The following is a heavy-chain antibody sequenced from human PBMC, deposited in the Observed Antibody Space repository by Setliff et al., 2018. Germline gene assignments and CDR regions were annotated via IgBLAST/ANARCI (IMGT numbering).Heavy chain of an antibody. D-gene: IGHD6-13*01. CDR2: ISSSSTYI. J-gene: IGHJ3*02. Sequence: GGSLRLSCAASGFTFNSYSMNWVRQAPGRGLEWVSSISSSSTYIYYADSMKGRFTISRDNAKNSLYLQMNSLRAEDTAVYYCASAGHSGSWFPFDAFHIWGQGTMVTVSS. CDR3: ASAGHSGSWFPFDAFHI. V-gene: IGHV3-21*01. CDR1: GFTFNSYS.